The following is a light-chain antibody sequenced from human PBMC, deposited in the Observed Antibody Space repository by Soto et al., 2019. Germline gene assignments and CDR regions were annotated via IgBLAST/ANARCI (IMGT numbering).Light chain of an antibody. CDR2: NTS. CDR3: QHYGGSFI. V-gene: IGKV3-20*01. Sequence: EIVLTQSPGTLSLSPGEGATVSCRVSQSINSKSLVWYQRKFGQAPRLLIYNTSSMATGIPDRFSGSGSGTDFTLSISRLEPEDFAVYYCQHYGGSFIFGPGTKVDFK. CDR1: QSINSKS. J-gene: IGKJ3*01.